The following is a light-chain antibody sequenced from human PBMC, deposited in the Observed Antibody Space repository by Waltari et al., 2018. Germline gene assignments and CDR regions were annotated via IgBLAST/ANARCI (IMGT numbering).Light chain of an antibody. CDR3: SSDAVSNNFYD. CDR2: EVS. V-gene: IGLV2-8*01. J-gene: IGLJ1*01. CDR1: GSGGS. Sequence: SALPQPPSASGSPGPSVTIPCTGPGSGGSVFRYQQLPGKAPTLLIYEVSKRPSWVPDRFSGSKSGNTASLTVSGLQAEDEGDYYCSSDAVSNNFYDFGSGTKVTVL.